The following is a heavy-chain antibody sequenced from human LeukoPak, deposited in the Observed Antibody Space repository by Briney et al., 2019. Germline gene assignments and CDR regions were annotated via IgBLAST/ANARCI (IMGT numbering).Heavy chain of an antibody. Sequence: PGGSLRLSCAASGSTFDDYAMHWVRQAPGKGLEWVSGISWNSVSIAYADSVKGRFTISRDNAKNSLYLQMNSLRTDGTALYYCAKDIGSTSWYLGNWGQGTLVTVSS. D-gene: IGHD2-2*01. CDR2: ISWNSVSI. CDR1: GSTFDDYA. V-gene: IGHV3-9*01. J-gene: IGHJ4*02. CDR3: AKDIGSTSWYLGN.